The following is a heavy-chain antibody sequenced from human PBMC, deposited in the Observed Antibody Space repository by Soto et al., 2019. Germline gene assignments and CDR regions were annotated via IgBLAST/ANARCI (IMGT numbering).Heavy chain of an antibody. D-gene: IGHD1-26*01. CDR2: IYKGGGT. CDR3: ASTRDSGTSYYFDY. J-gene: IGHJ4*02. V-gene: IGHV3-53*01. Sequence: EVQLAESGGGLIQPGGSLRLSCAASGFTVNSHYMSWVRQGPGKGLEWVSVIYKGGGTFYAVSVKGRFTISRDNSKDTVVLQMNSLRAEDTAVYYCASTRDSGTSYYFDYWGQGTLVTVSS. CDR1: GFTVNSHY.